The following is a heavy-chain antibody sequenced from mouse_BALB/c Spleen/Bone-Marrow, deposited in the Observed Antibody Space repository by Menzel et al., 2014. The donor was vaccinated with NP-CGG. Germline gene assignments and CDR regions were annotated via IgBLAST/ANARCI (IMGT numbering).Heavy chain of an antibody. J-gene: IGHJ4*01. D-gene: IGHD2-3*01. CDR3: ARFDGYRVMDY. CDR1: GYAFSSSW. CDR2: IYPGDGDI. V-gene: IGHV1-82*01. Sequence: VQLQQSGAELVRPGTSVKISCKASGYAFSSSWVNWVKQRPGQGLEWIGRIYPGDGDIYYNGKFKGKATLTADKSSSTAYMQLSSLTSVDSAVYFCARFDGYRVMDYWGQGTSVTVSS.